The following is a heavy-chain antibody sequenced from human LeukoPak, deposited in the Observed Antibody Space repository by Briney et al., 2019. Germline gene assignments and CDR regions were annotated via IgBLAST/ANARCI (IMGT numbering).Heavy chain of an antibody. CDR2: IYYSGST. J-gene: IGHJ3*02. CDR3: ARHLRQRFSIVRAPDAFDI. V-gene: IGHV4-59*08. Sequence: SETLSLTCTVSGGSISSYYWSWIRQPPGKGLEWIGYIYYSGSTNYNPSLKSRVTISVDTPKNQFSLKLSSVTAADTAVYYCARHLRQRFSIVRAPDAFDIWGQGTMVTVSS. CDR1: GGSISSYY. D-gene: IGHD1-26*01.